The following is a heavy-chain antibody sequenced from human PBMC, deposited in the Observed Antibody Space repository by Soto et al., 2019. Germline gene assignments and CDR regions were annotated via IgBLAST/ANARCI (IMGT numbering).Heavy chain of an antibody. V-gene: IGHV2-5*02. D-gene: IGHD5-12*01. Sequence: QITLKESGPTLVKPTQTLTLTCTFSGFSLSTRGVGVGWIRQASGKALEWLTLIYWDDDKRYSPSLKSRLTITKETSKNQVVLTMANMDPVDTATYYCAHAVESGYDYRGWCDTLGQGTMVTFSS. J-gene: IGHJ5*02. CDR1: GFSLSTRGVG. CDR2: IYWDDDK. CDR3: AHAVESGYDYRGWCDT.